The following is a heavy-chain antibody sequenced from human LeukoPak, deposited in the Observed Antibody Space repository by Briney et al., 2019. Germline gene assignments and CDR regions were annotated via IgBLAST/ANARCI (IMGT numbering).Heavy chain of an antibody. D-gene: IGHD3-16*01. V-gene: IGHV4-34*01. CDR3: ARQRSYDYVWGRPYYFDY. J-gene: IGHJ4*02. Sequence: SETLSLTCAVYGGSFSGYYWSWIRQPPGKGLEWIGEINHSGSTNYNPSLKSRVTISVDTSKNQFSLKLSSVTAADTAVYYCARQRSYDYVWGRPYYFDYWGQGTLVTVSS. CDR1: GGSFSGYY. CDR2: INHSGST.